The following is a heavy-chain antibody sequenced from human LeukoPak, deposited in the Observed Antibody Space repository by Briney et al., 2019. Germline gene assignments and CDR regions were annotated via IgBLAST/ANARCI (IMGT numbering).Heavy chain of an antibody. CDR3: QIAGYCSGGGCYSEASDY. CDR1: GFTFSSYA. CDR2: IRSKAYGGTT. V-gene: IGHV3-49*04. J-gene: IGHJ4*02. D-gene: IGHD2-15*01. Sequence: PGGSLRLSCAASGFTFSSYAMSWVRQAPGKGLEGVGFIRSKAYGGTTEYAASVKGRFTISRDDSKSIAYLQMNSLKTEDTAVYYCQIAGYCSGGGCYSEASDYWGQGTLVTVSS.